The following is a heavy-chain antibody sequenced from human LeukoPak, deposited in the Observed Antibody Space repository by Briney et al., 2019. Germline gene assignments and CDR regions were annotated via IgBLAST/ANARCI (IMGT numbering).Heavy chain of an antibody. D-gene: IGHD1-1*01. CDR2: ISSSSSYI. V-gene: IGHV3-21*01. Sequence: GGSLRLSCAASGFTFSSYSMNWVSQAPGKGLEWVSSISSSSSYIYYADSVKGRFTISRDNAKNSLYRQMNSLRAEDTAVYYCARDHERSDAFDIWGQGTMVTVSS. CDR1: GFTFSSYS. J-gene: IGHJ3*02. CDR3: ARDHERSDAFDI.